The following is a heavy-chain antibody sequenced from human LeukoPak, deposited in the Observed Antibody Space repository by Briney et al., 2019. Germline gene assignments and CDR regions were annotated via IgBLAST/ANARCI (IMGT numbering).Heavy chain of an antibody. CDR1: GYTFTSYG. J-gene: IGHJ6*03. CDR2: ISAYNGNT. V-gene: IGHV1-18*01. CDR3: ATHLYSSSWYYYYYYMDV. Sequence: ASVKVSCKASGYTFTSYGISWVRQAPGQGLEWMGWISAYNGNTNYAQKFQGRVTMTRDTSISTAYMELSRLRSDDTAVYYCATHLYSSSWYYYYYYMDVWGKGTTVTISS. D-gene: IGHD6-13*01.